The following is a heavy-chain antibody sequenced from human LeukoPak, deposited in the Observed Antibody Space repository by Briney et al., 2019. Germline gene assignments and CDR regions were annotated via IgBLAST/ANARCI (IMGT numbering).Heavy chain of an antibody. CDR2: ASSKGTV. V-gene: IGHV4-4*07. D-gene: IGHD6-13*01. CDR3: ARQGISSSYYGLDY. Sequence: SQTLSLTCAVSGASISSYFWHWIRHPAGKGLEWIGRASSKGTVNYNPSLTSRVSMSIDTSKSQFSLTLNSVTAADTAIYYCARQGISSSYYGLDYWGQGTQVTVSS. J-gene: IGHJ4*02. CDR1: GASISSYF.